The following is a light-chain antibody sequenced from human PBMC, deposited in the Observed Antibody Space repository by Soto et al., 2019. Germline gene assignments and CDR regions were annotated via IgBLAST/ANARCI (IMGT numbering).Light chain of an antibody. J-gene: IGLJ1*01. Sequence: QSALTQPASVSESPGQSITISCTGTSSDIGGYNYVSWYQQHPGKAPKLMIYDVSNRPSGASDRFFGSKSGNTASLTISGLQAGDEADYYCSSYTGSSTLYVFGTGTKVTVL. CDR1: SSDIGGYNY. V-gene: IGLV2-14*01. CDR2: DVS. CDR3: SSYTGSSTLYV.